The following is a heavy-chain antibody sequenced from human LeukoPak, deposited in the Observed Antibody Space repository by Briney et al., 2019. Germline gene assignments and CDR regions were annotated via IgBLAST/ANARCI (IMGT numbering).Heavy chain of an antibody. CDR3: ARKVGSQGGVFGVVFQSAKRGYMDV. CDR1: GYSISSGYY. Sequence: SETLSLTCTVSGYSISSGYYWGWIRQPPGKGLEWIGSIYHSGSTYYNPSLKSRVTISVDTSKNQFSLKLSSVTAADTAVYYCARKVGSQGGVFGVVFQSAKRGYMDVWGKGTTVTVSS. CDR2: IYHSGST. V-gene: IGHV4-38-2*02. J-gene: IGHJ6*03. D-gene: IGHD3-3*01.